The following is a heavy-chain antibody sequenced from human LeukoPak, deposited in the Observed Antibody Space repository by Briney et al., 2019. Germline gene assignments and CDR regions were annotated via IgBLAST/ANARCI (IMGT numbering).Heavy chain of an antibody. CDR2: INPNSGGT. J-gene: IGHJ5*02. V-gene: IGHV1-2*02. Sequence: GAAVNVSSQASGSTFTGYSMHWARQAPGQGHEWMGWINPNSGGTNYAQKCQGRQAVSRDTSISTAYMELSRLRSDDTAVYYCARDPDMSSYGLVGWFDPWGQGT. CDR3: ARDPDMSSYGLVGWFDP. CDR1: GSTFTGYS. D-gene: IGHD5-18*01.